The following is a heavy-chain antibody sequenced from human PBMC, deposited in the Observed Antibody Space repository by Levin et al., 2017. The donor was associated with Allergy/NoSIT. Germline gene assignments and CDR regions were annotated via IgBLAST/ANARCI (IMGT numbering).Heavy chain of an antibody. V-gene: IGHV3-21*01. CDR2: ISSSSNHI. Sequence: GGSLRLSCAASGFTFSSYSMNWVRQAPGKGLEWVSFISSSSNHIYYADSVKGRFTISRDDAKNSLYLQMESLRAEDTALYYCARDYGSGSPPFDYWGQGTLVTVSS. D-gene: IGHD3-10*01. CDR3: ARDYGSGSPPFDY. CDR1: GFTFSSYS. J-gene: IGHJ4*02.